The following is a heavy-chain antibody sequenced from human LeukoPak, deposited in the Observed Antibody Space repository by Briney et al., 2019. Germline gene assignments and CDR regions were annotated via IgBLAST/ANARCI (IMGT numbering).Heavy chain of an antibody. V-gene: IGHV1-2*02. CDR3: ARLGNIVVVPAATMGAFDI. J-gene: IGHJ3*02. CDR1: GYTFTGYY. CDR2: INPNSGGT. Sequence: ASVKVSCKASGYTFTGYYMHWVRQAPGQGLEWMGWINPNSGGTNYAQKFQGRVTTTRDTSISTAYMELSRLRSDDTAVYYCARLGNIVVVPAATMGAFDIWGQGTMVTVSS. D-gene: IGHD2-2*01.